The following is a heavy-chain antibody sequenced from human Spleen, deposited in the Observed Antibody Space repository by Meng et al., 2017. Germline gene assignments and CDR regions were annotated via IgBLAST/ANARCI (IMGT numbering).Heavy chain of an antibody. CDR2: ISGSGRNT. Sequence: GESLKISCAASGFTFSSYAMSWVRQAPGTGLESVSAISGSGRNTYYEDSVKGRFTITRDNSKNTLYLQVNSLRAEDTAVYCCSGHVDYWGHGTLVTVSS. J-gene: IGHJ4*01. CDR1: GFTFSSYA. V-gene: IGHV3-23*01. CDR3: SGHVDY.